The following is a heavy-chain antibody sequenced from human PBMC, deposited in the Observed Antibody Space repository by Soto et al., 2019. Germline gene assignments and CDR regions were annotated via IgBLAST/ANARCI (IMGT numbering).Heavy chain of an antibody. CDR1: GFTFSSYA. CDR3: ASPLGRDDYNLGYFGL. CDR2: ISYDGSNK. J-gene: IGHJ2*01. V-gene: IGHV3-30-3*01. D-gene: IGHD4-4*01. Sequence: QVQLVESGGGVVQPGRSLRLSCAASGFTFSSYAMHWVRQAPGKGLEWVAVISYDGSNKYYADSVKGRFTISRDNSKNXLYLQMNSLRAEDTAVYYCASPLGRDDYNLGYFGLWGRGTLVTVSS.